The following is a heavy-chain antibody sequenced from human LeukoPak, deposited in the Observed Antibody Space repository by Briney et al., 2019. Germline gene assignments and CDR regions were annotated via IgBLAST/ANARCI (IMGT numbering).Heavy chain of an antibody. V-gene: IGHV3-7*01. Sequence: GGSLRLSCAASGFTFSSYWMSWVRQAPGKGLEWVANIKQDGSEKYYVDSVEGRFTISRDNAKNSLYLQMNSLRAEDTAVYYCARAAWELLPTGDFDYWGQGTLVTVSS. CDR2: IKQDGSEK. D-gene: IGHD1-26*01. CDR1: GFTFSSYW. CDR3: ARAAWELLPTGDFDY. J-gene: IGHJ4*02.